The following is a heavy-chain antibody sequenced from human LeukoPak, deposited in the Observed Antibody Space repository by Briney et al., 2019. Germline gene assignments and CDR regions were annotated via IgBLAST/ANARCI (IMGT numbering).Heavy chain of an antibody. J-gene: IGHJ4*02. Sequence: SETLSLTCTASGDSISPYYWSWIRQSPGKGLEWIGYVYYSGSSNYNPSLKSRVTISVDTSKNHFSLKLTSVTAADTAVYYCARYGSAWAFDYWGQGALVTVSS. D-gene: IGHD1-26*01. V-gene: IGHV4-59*01. CDR2: VYYSGSS. CDR3: ARYGSAWAFDY. CDR1: GDSISPYY.